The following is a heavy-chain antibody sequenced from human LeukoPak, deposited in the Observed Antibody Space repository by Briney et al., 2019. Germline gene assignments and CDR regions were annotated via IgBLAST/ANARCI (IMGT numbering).Heavy chain of an antibody. CDR1: GFTFSSYA. CDR2: ISYDGSNK. J-gene: IGHJ4*02. Sequence: PGGSLRLSCAASGFTFSSYAMHWVRQAPGKGLEWVAVISYDGSNKYYADSVKGRFTISRDNSKNTLYLQMNSLRAEDTAVYYCAKDLRTEMATNLYYFDYWGQGTLVTVSS. D-gene: IGHD5-24*01. CDR3: AKDLRTEMATNLYYFDY. V-gene: IGHV3-30*04.